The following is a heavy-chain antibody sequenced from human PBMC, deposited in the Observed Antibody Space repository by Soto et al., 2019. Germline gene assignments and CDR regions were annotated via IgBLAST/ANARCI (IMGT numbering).Heavy chain of an antibody. CDR2: IIPIFGTA. CDR1: GGTFSSYA. D-gene: IGHD4-17*01. V-gene: IGHV1-69*13. J-gene: IGHJ4*02. CDR3: ARPSHDYFHVYHY. Sequence: SVKVSCKASGGTFSSYAISWVQQAPGQGLEWMGGIIPIFGTANYAQKFQGRVTITADESTSTAYMELSSLRSEDTAVYYCARPSHDYFHVYHYWGQGTLVTVSS.